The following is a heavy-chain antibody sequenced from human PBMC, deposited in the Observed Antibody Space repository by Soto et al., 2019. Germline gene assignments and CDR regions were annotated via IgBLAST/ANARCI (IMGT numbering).Heavy chain of an antibody. CDR2: FRGDGTGA. CDR1: GFTFSSYA. V-gene: IGHV3-23*01. J-gene: IGHJ4*02. CDR3: AKDEYYYSRSGYYIFDS. D-gene: IGHD3-22*01. Sequence: GGSLRLSCAASGFTFSSYAMSWVRQAPGKGLEWVSAFRGDGTGAHYADSVKGRFTISRDNSKKTLYLQMNSLRPEDTALYFCAKDEYYYSRSGYYIFDSWGQGTLVTVSS.